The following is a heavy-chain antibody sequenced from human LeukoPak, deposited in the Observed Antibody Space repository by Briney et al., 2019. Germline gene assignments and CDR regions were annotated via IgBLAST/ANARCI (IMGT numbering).Heavy chain of an antibody. CDR1: GFTFSSYW. D-gene: IGHD3-3*01. V-gene: IGHV3-7*01. CDR2: IKQDGTEK. CDR3: AREGSRAVFGVVTRGYFDY. Sequence: GGSLRLSCAASGFTFSSYWMSWVRQAPGKGLEWVANIKQDGTEKYYVDSVKGRFTISRDSAKNSLYLQMNSLRAEDTAVYYCAREGSRAVFGVVTRGYFDYWGQGTLVTVSS. J-gene: IGHJ4*02.